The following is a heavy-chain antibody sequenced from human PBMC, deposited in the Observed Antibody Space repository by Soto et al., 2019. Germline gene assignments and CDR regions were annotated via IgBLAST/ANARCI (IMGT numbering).Heavy chain of an antibody. Sequence: QVQLVESGGGVVQPGGSLRLSCEASGFNFSSYGIHWVRQAPGKGLEWVAIIWNDGSNEYYADSVKGRFTISRDNSKNTVYLQVSKLRAEDTGVYFCARDQTESGGDSVSWGQGNLVTVSS. CDR2: IWNDGSNE. D-gene: IGHD2-15*01. CDR3: ARDQTESGGDSVS. V-gene: IGHV3-33*01. CDR1: GFNFSSYG. J-gene: IGHJ4*02.